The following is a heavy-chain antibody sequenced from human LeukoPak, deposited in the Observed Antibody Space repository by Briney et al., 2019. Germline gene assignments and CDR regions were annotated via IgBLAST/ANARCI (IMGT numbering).Heavy chain of an antibody. CDR2: IYHSGST. J-gene: IGHJ6*04. CDR3: ARGSSSGWFLGDV. D-gene: IGHD6-19*01. Sequence: SETLSLTCTVSGYSISSGYYWGWIRQPPGKGLEWIGSIYHSGSTYYNPSLKSRVTISVDTSKNQFSLKLSSVTAADTAVYHCARGSSSGWFLGDVWGKGTTVTVSS. CDR1: GYSISSGYY. V-gene: IGHV4-38-2*02.